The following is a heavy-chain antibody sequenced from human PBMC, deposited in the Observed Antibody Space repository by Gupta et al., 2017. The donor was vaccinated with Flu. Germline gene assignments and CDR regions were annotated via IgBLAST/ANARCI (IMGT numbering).Heavy chain of an antibody. V-gene: IGHV3-9*01. CDR2: ISWNSGSI. Sequence: EVQLVESGGGLVQPGRSLRLSCAASGFTFDDYAMHWVRQAPGKGLEWVSGISWNSGSIGYADSVKGRFTISRDNAKNSLYLQMNSLRAEDTALYYCAKDVYDSSAQGAFDIWGQGTMVTVSS. CDR1: GFTFDDYA. D-gene: IGHD3-22*01. J-gene: IGHJ3*02. CDR3: AKDVYDSSAQGAFDI.